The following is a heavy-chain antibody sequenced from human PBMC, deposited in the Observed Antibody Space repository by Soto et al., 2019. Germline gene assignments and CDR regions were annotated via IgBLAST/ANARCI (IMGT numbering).Heavy chain of an antibody. CDR3: ASWHLQEHAYDV. J-gene: IGHJ3*01. CDR1: GLTVSGKKY. V-gene: IGHV3-53*01. D-gene: IGHD4-4*01. CDR2: LYDVDDT. Sequence: DVQLVESGGGLIQPGGSLRLSCAAFGLTVSGKKYMAWVRQAPGKGLEWVSGLYDVDDTYYADSVKGRFTTSGDSSKTIVYLQMDSLRPDDTAVYYCASWHLQEHAYDVWGQGTTVTVSS.